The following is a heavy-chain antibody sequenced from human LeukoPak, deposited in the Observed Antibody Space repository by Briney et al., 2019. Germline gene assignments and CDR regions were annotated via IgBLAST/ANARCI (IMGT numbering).Heavy chain of an antibody. CDR2: ISYDGSNK. CDR1: AFTLSSYA. D-gene: IGHD3-22*01. CDR3: AKDYYDSSGYLDY. V-gene: IGHV3-30*04. J-gene: IGHJ4*02. Sequence: SGGSLRLSCAASAFTLSSYAMHWVRQAPGKGLEWVAVISYDGSNKYYADSVKGRFTISRDNSKNTLYLQMNSLRAEDTAVYYRAKDYYDSSGYLDYWGQGTLVTVSS.